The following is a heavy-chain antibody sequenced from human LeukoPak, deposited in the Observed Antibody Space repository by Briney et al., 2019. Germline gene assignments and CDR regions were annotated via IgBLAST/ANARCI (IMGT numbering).Heavy chain of an antibody. D-gene: IGHD6-19*01. Sequence: PGGSLRLSCAASGFTVRDYHMSSIRQAPGKGLELVSAIVGSSTHHADSVKGRFTISRDNFKNTLNLQMNSLRAEDSAIYYCTRDEPGSSWFNWGQGTLVTVSS. V-gene: IGHV3-23*01. CDR3: TRDEPGSSWFN. CDR2: IVGSST. J-gene: IGHJ4*02. CDR1: GFTVRDYH.